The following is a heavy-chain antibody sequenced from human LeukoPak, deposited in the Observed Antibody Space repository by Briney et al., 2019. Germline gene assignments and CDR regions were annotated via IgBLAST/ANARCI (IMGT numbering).Heavy chain of an antibody. CDR1: GFTVSSNY. CDR3: ARETVVITAFDI. J-gene: IGHJ3*02. Sequence: GGSLRLSCAASGFTVSSNYMSWVRQAPGKGLEWVSVIYSGGSTYYADPVKGRFTISRDNSKNTLYLQMNSLRAEDTAVYYCARETVVITAFDIWGQGTMVTVSS. V-gene: IGHV3-66*01. D-gene: IGHD3-22*01. CDR2: IYSGGST.